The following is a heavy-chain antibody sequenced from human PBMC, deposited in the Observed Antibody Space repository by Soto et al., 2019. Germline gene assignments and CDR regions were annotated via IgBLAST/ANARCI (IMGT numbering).Heavy chain of an antibody. CDR2: IYWSDEK. CDR3: VRRPPDTTYLDY. V-gene: IGHV2-5*01. J-gene: IGHJ4*02. CDR1: GFSLNTDGVG. Sequence: QITLKESGPALVKPTQTLTLTCTISGFSLNTDGVGVGWIRQPPGKALEWLALIYWSDEKRYSPSLETRLTITKDTSRNQVVLTMTNMDPVDTATYYCVRRPPDTTYLDYWGRGTLVTVSS.